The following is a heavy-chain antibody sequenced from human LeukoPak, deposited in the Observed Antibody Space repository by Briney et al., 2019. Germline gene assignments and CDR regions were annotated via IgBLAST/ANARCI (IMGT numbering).Heavy chain of an antibody. D-gene: IGHD3-10*01. CDR3: ARLSAMLRGPEPIYYFDY. CDR2: ISGSGGST. CDR1: GFTFSDYY. V-gene: IGHV3-23*01. J-gene: IGHJ4*01. Sequence: PGGSLRLSCAASGFTFSDYYMSWIRQAPGKGLEWVSAISGSGGSTYYADSVKGRFTISRDNSKNTLYLQMNSLRAEDTAVYYCARLSAMLRGPEPIYYFDYWGQGTLVTVSS.